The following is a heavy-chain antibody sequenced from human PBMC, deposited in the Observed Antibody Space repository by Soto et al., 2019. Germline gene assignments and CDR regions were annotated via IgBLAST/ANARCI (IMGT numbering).Heavy chain of an antibody. D-gene: IGHD3-10*02. V-gene: IGHV4-59*01. CDR3: ASMIGDPVLSFDS. J-gene: IGHJ5*01. CDR2: IFCSGST. CDR1: GGSISSYY. Sequence: QVQLQESGPGLVKPSETLFLTCTVSGGSISSYYWSWIRQPPGKGLEWIGFIFCSGSTSYNPSLKSRVTISIDTSEYQFSLKLNSVTAADTAVYYCASMIGDPVLSFDSWGQGTLVAVSS.